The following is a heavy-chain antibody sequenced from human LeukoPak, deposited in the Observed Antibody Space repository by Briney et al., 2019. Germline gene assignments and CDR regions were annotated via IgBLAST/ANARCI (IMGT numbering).Heavy chain of an antibody. Sequence: GESLKISCKGSGDSFTSYWIGWVRQMPGKGVEWMGIIYPGDSDARYSPSFQGQVTISADKSISTAYLQWSSLKASDTAMYYCARRRNLYSGSYYPFDYWGQGTLVTVSS. J-gene: IGHJ4*02. CDR3: ARRRNLYSGSYYPFDY. V-gene: IGHV5-51*01. CDR2: IYPGDSDA. CDR1: GDSFTSYW. D-gene: IGHD1-26*01.